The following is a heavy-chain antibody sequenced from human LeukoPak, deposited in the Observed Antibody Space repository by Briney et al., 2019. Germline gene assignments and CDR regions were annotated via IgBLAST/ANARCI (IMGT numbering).Heavy chain of an antibody. CDR1: GYTFTGYY. J-gene: IGHJ4*02. D-gene: IGHD2-2*01. Sequence: GASVTVSCKASGYTFTGYYMHWVRQAPGQGLEWMGWINPNSGGTNYAQKFQGRVTMTRDTSISTAYMELSRLRSDDTAVYYCASLGYCSSTSCRGIDYWGQGTLVTVSS. CDR3: ASLGYCSSTSCRGIDY. CDR2: INPNSGGT. V-gene: IGHV1-2*02.